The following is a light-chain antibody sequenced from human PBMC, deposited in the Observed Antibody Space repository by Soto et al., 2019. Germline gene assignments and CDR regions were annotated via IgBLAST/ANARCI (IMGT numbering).Light chain of an antibody. CDR3: QQYVSSPMYT. J-gene: IGKJ2*01. V-gene: IGKV3-20*01. CDR1: QSVSATY. CDR2: GAS. Sequence: EIVLTQSPGTLSLSPGERATLSCRASQSVSATYLAWYQQKPGQAPRLLIYGASNRATGIPERSSGSGAGTDFSLTISRLEPEDCAVYVCQQYVSSPMYTFGQGTKLEIK.